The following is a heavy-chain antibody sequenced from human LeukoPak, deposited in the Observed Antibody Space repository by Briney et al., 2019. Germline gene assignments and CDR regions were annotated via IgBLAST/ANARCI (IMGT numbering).Heavy chain of an antibody. V-gene: IGHV1-69*04. Sequence: SVKVSCKASGGTFSSYTISWVRQAPGQGLEWMGRIIPILGIANYAQKFQGGVTITADKSTSTAYMELSSLRSEDTAVYYCARDSDGSRITMVRGVIHWFDPWGQGTLVTVSS. CDR1: GGTFSSYT. CDR3: ARDSDGSRITMVRGVIHWFDP. CDR2: IIPILGIA. D-gene: IGHD3-10*01. J-gene: IGHJ5*02.